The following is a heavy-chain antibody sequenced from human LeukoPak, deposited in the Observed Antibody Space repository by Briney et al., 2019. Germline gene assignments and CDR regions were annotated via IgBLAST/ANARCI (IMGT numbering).Heavy chain of an antibody. V-gene: IGHV4-59*01. CDR1: GGSISSYY. CDR2: IYYSGST. CDR3: ARDPGYSYGYNYYYYGMDV. J-gene: IGHJ6*02. D-gene: IGHD5-18*01. Sequence: SETLSLTCTVSGGSISSYYWSWIRQPPGKGPEWIGYIYYSGSTNYNPSLKSRVTISVDTSKNQFSLKLSSVTAADTAVYYCARDPGYSYGYNYYYYGMDVWGQGTTVTVSS.